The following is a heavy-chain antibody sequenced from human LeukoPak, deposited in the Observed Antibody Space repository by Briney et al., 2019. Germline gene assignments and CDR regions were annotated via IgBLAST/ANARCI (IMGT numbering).Heavy chain of an antibody. CDR2: IIPIFGTA. CDR1: GGTFSSYA. D-gene: IGHD6-19*01. CDR3: AREAVAGTFDY. Sequence: GASVKVSCKASGGTFSSYAISWVRQAPGQGLEWMGRIIPIFGTANYAQKFQGSVTITTDESTSTAYMELSSLRSEDTAVYYCAREAVAGTFDYWGQGTLVTVSS. J-gene: IGHJ4*02. V-gene: IGHV1-69*05.